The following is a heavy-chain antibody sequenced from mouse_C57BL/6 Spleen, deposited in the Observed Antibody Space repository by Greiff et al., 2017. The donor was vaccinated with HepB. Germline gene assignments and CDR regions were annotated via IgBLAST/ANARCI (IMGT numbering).Heavy chain of an antibody. D-gene: IGHD2-3*01. CDR1: GYTFTDYE. CDR3: TRSIRWY. J-gene: IGHJ4*01. Sequence: QVQLQQSGAELVRPGASVTLSCKASGYTFTDYEMHWVKQTPVHGLEWIGAIDPETGGTAYNQKFKGKAILTADKSSSTAYMELRSLPSEDSAVYYCTRSIRWYWGQGTSVTVSS. CDR2: IDPETGGT. V-gene: IGHV1-15*01.